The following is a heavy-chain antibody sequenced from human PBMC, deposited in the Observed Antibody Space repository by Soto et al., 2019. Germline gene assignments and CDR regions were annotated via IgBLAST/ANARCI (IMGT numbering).Heavy chain of an antibody. D-gene: IGHD5-12*01. CDR2: MNPNSGNT. CDR1: GYTFTSYD. J-gene: IGHJ6*02. Sequence: VASVKVSCKASGYTFTSYDSNWVRQATGQGLEWMGWMNPNSGNTGYAQKFQGRVTMTRNTSISTAYMELSSLRSEDTAVYYCARGQEVATNYYYYGMDVWGQGTTVTVSS. CDR3: ARGQEVATNYYYYGMDV. V-gene: IGHV1-8*01.